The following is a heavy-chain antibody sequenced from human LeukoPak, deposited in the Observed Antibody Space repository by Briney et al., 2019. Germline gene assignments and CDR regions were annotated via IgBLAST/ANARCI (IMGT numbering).Heavy chain of an antibody. J-gene: IGHJ5*02. CDR3: ASRIRRAYDWFDP. CDR1: GGSISSYY. Sequence: SETLSLTCTVSGGSISSYYWSWIRQPPGKGPEWIGYIYYSGSTNYNPSLKSRVTISVDTSKNQFSLKLSSVTAADTAVCYCASRIRRAYDWFDPWGQGTLVTVSS. V-gene: IGHV4-59*12. CDR2: IYYSGST. D-gene: IGHD2-15*01.